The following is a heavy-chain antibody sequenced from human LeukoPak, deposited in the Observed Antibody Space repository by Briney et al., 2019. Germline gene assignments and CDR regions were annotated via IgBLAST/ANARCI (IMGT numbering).Heavy chain of an antibody. CDR1: GFTFSSYA. V-gene: IGHV3-23*01. Sequence: GGSLRLSCAASGFTFSSYAMSWVRQAPGKGLEWVSAISGSGGSTYYADSVKGRFTISRDNSKNTLYLQMNSLRAEDTAVYYCAKGPYYDILIGDAFDIWGQGTMVTVSS. D-gene: IGHD3-9*01. CDR2: ISGSGGST. J-gene: IGHJ3*02. CDR3: AKGPYYDILIGDAFDI.